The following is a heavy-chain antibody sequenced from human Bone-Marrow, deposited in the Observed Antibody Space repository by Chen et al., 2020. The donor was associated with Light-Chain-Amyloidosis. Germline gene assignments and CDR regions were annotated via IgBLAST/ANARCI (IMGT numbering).Heavy chain of an antibody. CDR3: ARGPSDVNWGVVQSAHAFNF. CDR2: FYHGGSP. Sequence: QVLLQQSGPGLVKPSETLSLICAVSGNSISRGYFWGWIRQPPGKGLEWIGVLDFYHGGSPYYSPSLKSRVTITADTAKNQFSLNLTTVTAADTATYYCARGPSDVNWGVVQSAHAFNFWGQGTMVTVS. CDR1: GNSISRGYF. J-gene: IGHJ3*01. V-gene: IGHV4-38-2*01. D-gene: IGHD7-27*01.